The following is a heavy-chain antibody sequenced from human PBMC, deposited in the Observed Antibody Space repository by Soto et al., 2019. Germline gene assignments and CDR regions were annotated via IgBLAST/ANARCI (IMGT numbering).Heavy chain of an antibody. CDR2: VYSGGST. Sequence: EVQLVESGGGLVQPGGSLRLSCAASGFTVSSNYVSWVRQAPGKGLEWVSVVYSGGSTYCADSVKGRFTSSRDNSKNTLYLQMNSLRAEDTAVYYCAGHSHKDYWGQGTLVTVSS. V-gene: IGHV3-66*04. J-gene: IGHJ4*02. CDR1: GFTVSSNY. CDR3: AGHSHKDY.